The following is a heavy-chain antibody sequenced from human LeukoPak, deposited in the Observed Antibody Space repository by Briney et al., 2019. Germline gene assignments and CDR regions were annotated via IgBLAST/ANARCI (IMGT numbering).Heavy chain of an antibody. D-gene: IGHD2/OR15-2a*01. Sequence: SETLSLTCTVSAGAISSSSFYWSWIRQPPRKGLECPGSIYYSVTTYYNPSVKSRVTMSVDTSKKQFSLQLSSVTAVDTAVYYCARAFTFPNWFDPWGQGTLVTVSS. CDR1: AGAISSSSFY. V-gene: IGHV4-39*01. CDR3: ARAFTFPNWFDP. J-gene: IGHJ5*02. CDR2: IYYSVTT.